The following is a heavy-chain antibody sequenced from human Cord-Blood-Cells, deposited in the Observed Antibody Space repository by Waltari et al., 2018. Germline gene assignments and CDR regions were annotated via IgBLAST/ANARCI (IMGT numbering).Heavy chain of an antibody. CDR2: INHSGST. Sequence: QVQLQQWGAGLLKPSETLSLTCAVYGGSFSGYYWSRIRQPPGKGLEWIGEINHSGSTNYNPSLKSRVTISVDTSKNQFSLKLSSVTAADTAVYYCAREGLGYCSSTSCYALDYWGQGTLVTVSS. CDR1: GGSFSGYY. CDR3: AREGLGYCSSTSCYALDY. D-gene: IGHD2-2*01. V-gene: IGHV4-34*01. J-gene: IGHJ4*02.